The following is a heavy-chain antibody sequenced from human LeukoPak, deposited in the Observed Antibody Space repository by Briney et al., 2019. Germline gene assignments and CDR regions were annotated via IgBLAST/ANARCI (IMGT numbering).Heavy chain of an antibody. J-gene: IGHJ4*02. Sequence: GASVKVSCKAAGYTFTSYGISWVRQAPGQGLEWMGLSSAYNGNTNYAQKLQGRVTMTTDTSTGTAYMELRSLRSDDTAVYYCASDGDSSSWILAQMFDYWGQGTLVTVSS. D-gene: IGHD6-13*01. V-gene: IGHV1-18*01. CDR1: GYTFTSYG. CDR3: ASDGDSSSWILAQMFDY. CDR2: SSAYNGNT.